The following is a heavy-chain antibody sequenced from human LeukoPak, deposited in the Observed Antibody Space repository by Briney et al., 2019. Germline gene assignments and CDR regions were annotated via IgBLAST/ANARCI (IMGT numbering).Heavy chain of an antibody. CDR3: ARARWDYYDYVWGSYLTEAPYFDY. CDR1: GGSISSYY. V-gene: IGHV4-59*01. J-gene: IGHJ4*02. D-gene: IGHD3-16*02. CDR2: IYYSGST. Sequence: PSETLSLTCTVSGGSISSYYWSWIRQPPGEGLEWIGYIYYSGSTNYNPSLKSRVTISVDTSKNQFSLKLSSVTAADTAVYYCARARWDYYDYVWGSYLTEAPYFDYWGQGTLVTVSS.